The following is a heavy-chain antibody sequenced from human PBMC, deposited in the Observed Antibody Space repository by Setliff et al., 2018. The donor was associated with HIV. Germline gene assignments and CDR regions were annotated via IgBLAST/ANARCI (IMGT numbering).Heavy chain of an antibody. CDR2: ISYSGST. D-gene: IGHD3-22*01. V-gene: IGHV4-59*08. CDR3: ARRRSPPSGFYSKYYMDV. Sequence: SETLSLTCTVSGGSISSFFWSWIRQPPGKGLEWIGHISYSGSTNYNPSLKSRFTISVDTSKNQFSLKLTAVTAADTAVYYCARRRSPPSGFYSKYYMDVWGKGTTVTVSS. CDR1: GGSISSFF. J-gene: IGHJ6*03.